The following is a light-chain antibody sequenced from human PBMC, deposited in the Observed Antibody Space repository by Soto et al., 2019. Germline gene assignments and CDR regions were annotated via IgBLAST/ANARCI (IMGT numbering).Light chain of an antibody. CDR2: DTS. CDR1: QDIKHY. J-gene: IGKJ5*01. Sequence: DIQMTQSPSSLSASVGDRVTITCQARQDIKHYLNWYQQKPGKAPNLLIYDTSVLETGVPSRFSGSNSGTDFTFTISSLQPEDVATYYCQQYDNLPITFGQGTRLEIK. V-gene: IGKV1-33*01. CDR3: QQYDNLPIT.